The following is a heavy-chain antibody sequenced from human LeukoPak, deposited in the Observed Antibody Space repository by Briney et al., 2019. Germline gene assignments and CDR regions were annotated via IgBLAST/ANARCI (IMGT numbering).Heavy chain of an antibody. CDR1: GLTFSSHA. J-gene: IGHJ4*02. D-gene: IGHD1-14*01. CDR3: AREPGPGYFDY. V-gene: IGHV3-30-3*01. CDR2: ISHDGSDK. Sequence: GGSLRLSCAASGLTFSSHAMHWVRQAPGKGLEWVAVISHDGSDKHYTDSVKGRFTISRDNSRNTLYLQMNSLRAEDTAVYYCAREPGPGYFDYWGQGTLVTVSS.